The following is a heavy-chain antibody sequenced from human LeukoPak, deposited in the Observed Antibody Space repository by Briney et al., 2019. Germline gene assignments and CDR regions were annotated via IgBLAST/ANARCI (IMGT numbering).Heavy chain of an antibody. J-gene: IGHJ4*02. D-gene: IGHD3-22*01. CDR1: GGSFSGYY. Sequence: SETLSLTCAVYGGSFSGYYWSWIRQPPGKGLEWIGEINHSGSTNYNPSLKSRVTISVDTSKNQFSLKLSSVTAADTAVYYCARSYYDSSGRYFDYWGQGTLVTVSS. CDR2: INHSGST. CDR3: ARSYYDSSGRYFDY. V-gene: IGHV4-34*01.